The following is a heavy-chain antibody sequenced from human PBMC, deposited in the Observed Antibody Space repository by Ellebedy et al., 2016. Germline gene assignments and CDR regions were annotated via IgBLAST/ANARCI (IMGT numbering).Heavy chain of an antibody. CDR1: GGSISSSSYY. CDR3: ARTYSSSWYEWFDP. D-gene: IGHD6-13*01. V-gene: IGHV4-39*01. Sequence: SETLSLTCTVSGGSISSSSYYWGWIRQPPGKGLEWIGEINHSGSTNYNPSLKSRVTMSVDTSKSQLSLKLRSVTAADTAVYYCARTYSSSWYEWFDPWGQGTLVTVSS. CDR2: INHSGST. J-gene: IGHJ5*02.